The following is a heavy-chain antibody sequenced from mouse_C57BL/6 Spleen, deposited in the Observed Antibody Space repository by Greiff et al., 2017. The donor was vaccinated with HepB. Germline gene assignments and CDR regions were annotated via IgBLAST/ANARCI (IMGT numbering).Heavy chain of an antibody. CDR2: ISSGSSTI. Sequence: DVMLVESGGGLVKPGGSLKLSCAASGFTFSDYGMHWVRQAPEKGLEWVAYISSGSSTIYYADTVKGRFTISRDNAKNTLFLQMTSLRSEDTAMYYCAREDYSKGGFAYWGQGTLVTVSA. CDR3: AREDYSKGGFAY. CDR1: GFTFSDYG. V-gene: IGHV5-17*01. J-gene: IGHJ3*01. D-gene: IGHD2-5*01.